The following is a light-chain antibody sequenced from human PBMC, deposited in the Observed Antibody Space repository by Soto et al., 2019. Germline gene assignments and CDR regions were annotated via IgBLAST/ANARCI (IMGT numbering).Light chain of an antibody. CDR2: AAS. CDR1: QSITNS. CDR3: QQSYTTPLT. V-gene: IGKV1-39*01. J-gene: IGKJ4*01. Sequence: DIQMTQSPSSLSAFEGDRVTITCRASQSITNSLNWYQQKPGKAPELLIYAASSLQSGVPSRFSGSRSGTDFTLTISSLQPEDFASYYCQQSYTTPLTFGGGTKVEIK.